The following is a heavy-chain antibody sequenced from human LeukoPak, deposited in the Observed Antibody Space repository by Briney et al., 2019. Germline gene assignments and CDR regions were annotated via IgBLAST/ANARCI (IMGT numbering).Heavy chain of an antibody. D-gene: IGHD3-22*01. Sequence: SETLSLTCSVSGGSIYSYYGSWIRQPPGKGLEWIGYIYYTGSTNSNPSLKSRVTISIDTSKNQFSLKLSSVTAADTAVYYCARSYDSSGYYFYGMDVWGQGTTVTVSS. V-gene: IGHV4-59*01. J-gene: IGHJ6*02. CDR1: GGSIYSYY. CDR3: ARSYDSSGYYFYGMDV. CDR2: IYYTGST.